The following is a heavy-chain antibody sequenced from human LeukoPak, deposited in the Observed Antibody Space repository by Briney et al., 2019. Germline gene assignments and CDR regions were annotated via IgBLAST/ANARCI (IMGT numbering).Heavy chain of an antibody. CDR3: ARDRPSVVVVTGTGFDP. J-gene: IGHJ5*02. Sequence: GGSLRLSCAASGFTFSSYAMTWVRQAPGKGLEWVSAISGNGDSTYYADSVKGRFAISRDNSKNTLYLQMNSLRADDTAVYYCARDRPSVVVVTGTGFDPWGQGTLVTVSS. CDR1: GFTFSSYA. D-gene: IGHD2-15*01. V-gene: IGHV3-23*01. CDR2: ISGNGDST.